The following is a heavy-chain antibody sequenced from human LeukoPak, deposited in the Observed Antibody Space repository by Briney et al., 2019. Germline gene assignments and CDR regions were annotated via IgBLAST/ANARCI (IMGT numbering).Heavy chain of an antibody. Sequence: GGSLRLSCAASGFNFSSYGMHWVRQAPGKGLEWVAFIRYDGSNKYYADSVKGRFTISRDNSKNTLYLQMNSLRAEDTAVYYCAKSRTVWSGYYCDYWGQGTLVTVSS. CDR3: AKSRTVWSGYYCDY. CDR2: IRYDGSNK. J-gene: IGHJ4*02. V-gene: IGHV3-30*02. D-gene: IGHD3-3*01. CDR1: GFNFSSYG.